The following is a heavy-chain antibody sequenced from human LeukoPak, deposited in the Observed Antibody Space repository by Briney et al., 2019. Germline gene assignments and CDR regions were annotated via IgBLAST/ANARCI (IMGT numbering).Heavy chain of an antibody. D-gene: IGHD4-17*01. CDR2: IYPSDSDT. Sequence: GESLKISCNGSGYSFSTYWIGWVRQMPGKGLEWMGIIYPSDSDTKYSPSFQGQVTISADKSISTVYLQWSGLKASDTAMYYCARQGTTVASLDAFDVWGQGTMVTVSS. J-gene: IGHJ3*01. V-gene: IGHV5-51*01. CDR1: GYSFSTYW. CDR3: ARQGTTVASLDAFDV.